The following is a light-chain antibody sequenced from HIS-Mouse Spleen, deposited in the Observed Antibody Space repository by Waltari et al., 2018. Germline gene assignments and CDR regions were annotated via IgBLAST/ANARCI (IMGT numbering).Light chain of an antibody. CDR1: NIGSKI. CDR3: QVWDSSSDHVV. V-gene: IGLV3-21*03. J-gene: IGLJ2*01. Sequence: SYVLTQPPSVSVAPGKTARTTCGGNNIGSKIVQLYQQKPGQAPVLVVYDDSDRPSGIPERFSGSNSGNTATLTISRVEAGDEADYYCQVWDSSSDHVVFGGGTKLTVL. CDR2: DDS.